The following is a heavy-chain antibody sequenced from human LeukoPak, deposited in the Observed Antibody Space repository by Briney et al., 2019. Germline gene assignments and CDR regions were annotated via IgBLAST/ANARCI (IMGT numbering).Heavy chain of an antibody. Sequence: SQTLSLTRTVSGGSISSADYYWSWIRQPPGKGLEWIGYIHYSGTINYNPSLMSRVTISVDSSKNQFSLRLSSVTAADTAVYFCARGHKGLEVWGQGATVTVSS. J-gene: IGHJ6*02. V-gene: IGHV4-61*08. CDR3: ARGHKGLEV. CDR1: GGSISSADYY. CDR2: IHYSGTI.